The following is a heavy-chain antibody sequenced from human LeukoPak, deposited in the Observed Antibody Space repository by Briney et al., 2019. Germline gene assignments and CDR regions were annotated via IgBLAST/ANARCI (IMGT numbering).Heavy chain of an antibody. J-gene: IGHJ4*02. D-gene: IGHD6-25*01. CDR1: GFPFTLYN. CDR2: ISSSTNTI. Sequence: GGSLRLSCEVSGFPFTLYNMNWVRQAPGKGLEWLSYISSSTNTIYYADSVKGRFTISRDNSKNTLYLQMNSLRAEDTAVYYCARDPRQKYYFDYWGQGTLVTVSS. CDR3: ARDPRQKYYFDY. V-gene: IGHV3-48*01.